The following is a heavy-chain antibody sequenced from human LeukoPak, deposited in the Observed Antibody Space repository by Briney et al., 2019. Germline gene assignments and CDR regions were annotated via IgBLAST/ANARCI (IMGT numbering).Heavy chain of an antibody. J-gene: IGHJ4*02. D-gene: IGHD3-10*01. V-gene: IGHV4-39*01. CDR3: ARRSSRARGVISPFDY. CDR2: IYYSGST. Sequence: KPSETLSLTCTVSGGSISSSSYYWGWIRQPPGKGLEWIGSIYYSGSTYYNPSLKSRVTISVDTSKNQFSLKLSSVTAADTAVYYCARRSSRARGVISPFDYWGQGTLVTVSP. CDR1: GGSISSSSYY.